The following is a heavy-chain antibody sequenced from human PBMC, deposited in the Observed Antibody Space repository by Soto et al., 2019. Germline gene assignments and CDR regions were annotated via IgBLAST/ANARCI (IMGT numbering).Heavy chain of an antibody. CDR1: GGTFSSYA. CDR3: AREYGAPYYYGSGSYFY. J-gene: IGHJ4*02. Sequence: ASVKVSCKASGGTFSSYAISWVRQAPGQGLEWMGGIIPIFGTANYAQKFQGRVTITADESTSTAYMELSSLRSEDTAVYYCAREYGAPYYYGSGSYFYWGQGTLVTVSS. V-gene: IGHV1-69*13. CDR2: IIPIFGTA. D-gene: IGHD3-10*01.